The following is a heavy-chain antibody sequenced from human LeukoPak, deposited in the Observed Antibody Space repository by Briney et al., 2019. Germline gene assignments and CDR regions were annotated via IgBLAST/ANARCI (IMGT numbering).Heavy chain of an antibody. D-gene: IGHD6-13*01. V-gene: IGHV3-74*01. Sequence: QPGGSLRLSCAASGXTFSSYWMHWVRQAPGKGLVWVSRINSDGSSTSYADSVKGRFTISRDNAKSTLYLQMNSLRVEDTAVYYCARGYSSSWYNWFDPWGQGTLVTVSS. CDR3: ARGYSSSWYNWFDP. CDR1: GXTFSSYW. CDR2: INSDGSST. J-gene: IGHJ5*02.